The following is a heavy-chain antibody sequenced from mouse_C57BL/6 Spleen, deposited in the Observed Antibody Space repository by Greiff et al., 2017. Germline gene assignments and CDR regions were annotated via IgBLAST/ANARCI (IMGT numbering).Heavy chain of an antibody. V-gene: IGHV1-74*01. J-gene: IGHJ3*01. Sequence: QVQLQQPGAELVKPGASVKVSCKASGYTFTSYWMHWVKQRPGQGLEWIGRIHPSDSYTNYNQKFKGKATLTVDTSSSTAYMQLSSLTSEDSAVYYCAKGSGGYYSNYGFAYWGQGTLVTVSA. CDR2: IHPSDSYT. CDR3: AKGSGGYYSNYGFAY. CDR1: GYTFTSYW. D-gene: IGHD2-5*01.